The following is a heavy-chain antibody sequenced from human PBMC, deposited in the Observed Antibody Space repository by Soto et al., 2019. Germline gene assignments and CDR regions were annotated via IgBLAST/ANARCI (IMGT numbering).Heavy chain of an antibody. Sequence: EVQLLESGGGLVQPGGSLSLSCAASGFTFSNYGMSWVRQAPGKGLEWVSVISGYGTSSYYADSVKGRFTISRDNSGNTLYLEINNLQAEATAVYYCATGRSIAARTPPEYWGQGTLVTVSS. D-gene: IGHD6-6*01. J-gene: IGHJ4*02. CDR3: ATGRSIAARTPPEY. CDR1: GFTFSNYG. V-gene: IGHV3-23*01. CDR2: ISGYGTSS.